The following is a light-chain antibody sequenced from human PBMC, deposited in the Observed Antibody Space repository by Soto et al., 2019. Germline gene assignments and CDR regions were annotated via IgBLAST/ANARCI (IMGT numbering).Light chain of an antibody. CDR3: SSYAGNTFYV. J-gene: IGLJ1*01. CDR1: SSDVGAYNY. CDR2: EVS. V-gene: IGLV2-8*01. Sequence: QSALTQPPSASGSPGQSVTISCTGTSSDVGAYNYVSWYQQHPGKAPKLMIYEVSKRPSGVPARFSGSKSGNTASLTVSGLQAEDEADYYCSSYAGNTFYVFGTGTKLTVL.